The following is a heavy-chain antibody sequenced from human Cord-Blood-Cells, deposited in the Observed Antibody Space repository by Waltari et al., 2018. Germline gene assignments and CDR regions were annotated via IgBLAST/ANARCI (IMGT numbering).Heavy chain of an antibody. Sequence: EVQLVESGGGLVQPGGSLSPACAASGFTFSSYCMNWVRQAPGKGLEWVSYISSSSSTIYYADSVKGRFTISRDNAKNSLYLQMNSLRAEDTAVYYCARNDYYDSSGYYLDAFDIWGQGTMVTVSS. V-gene: IGHV3-48*01. CDR3: ARNDYYDSSGYYLDAFDI. D-gene: IGHD3-22*01. CDR1: GFTFSSYC. J-gene: IGHJ3*02. CDR2: ISSSSSTI.